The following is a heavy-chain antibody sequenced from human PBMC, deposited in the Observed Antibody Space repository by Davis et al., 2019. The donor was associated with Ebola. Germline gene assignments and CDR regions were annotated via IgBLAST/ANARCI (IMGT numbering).Heavy chain of an antibody. Sequence: PGGSLRLSCAASGFTFSSYSMNWVRQAPGKGLEWASSISSSSSYIYYADSVKGRFTISRDNAKNSLCLQMNSLRAEDTAVYYCARAPFVPAAEYYFDYWGQGTLVTVSS. CDR2: ISSSSSYI. CDR3: ARAPFVPAAEYYFDY. CDR1: GFTFSSYS. D-gene: IGHD2-2*01. V-gene: IGHV3-21*01. J-gene: IGHJ4*02.